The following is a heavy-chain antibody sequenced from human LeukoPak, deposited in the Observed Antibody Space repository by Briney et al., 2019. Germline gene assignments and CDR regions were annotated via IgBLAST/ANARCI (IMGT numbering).Heavy chain of an antibody. CDR3: AKGPNYYDSSGDAFDI. CDR1: GFTFSSYG. J-gene: IGHJ3*02. CDR2: IWYDGSNN. V-gene: IGHV3-33*06. Sequence: GGSLRLSCAASGFTFSSYGMHWVRQAPGKGLEWVAVIWYDGSNNYYADSGKGRFTIPRDNSKNTLYLQMNSLIAEDTAVYYCAKGPNYYDSSGDAFDIWGQGTMVTVSS. D-gene: IGHD3-22*01.